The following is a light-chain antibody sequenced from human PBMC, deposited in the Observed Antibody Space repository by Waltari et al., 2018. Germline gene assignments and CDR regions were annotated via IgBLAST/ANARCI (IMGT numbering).Light chain of an antibody. V-gene: IGKV4-1*01. Sequence: DIVMTQYPDSLAVSLGERATINCKSSQTLLYSSNNKNYLAWYQQKPGQPPKLLIYWASARESGVPDRFSGSGSGTDFTLTISSLQAEDVAVYYCQQYYSTPPTFGQGTRLEIK. CDR1: QTLLYSSNNKNY. CDR2: WAS. CDR3: QQYYSTPPT. J-gene: IGKJ5*01.